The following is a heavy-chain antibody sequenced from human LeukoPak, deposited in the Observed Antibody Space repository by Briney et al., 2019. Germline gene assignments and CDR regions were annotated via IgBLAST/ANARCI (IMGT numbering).Heavy chain of an antibody. J-gene: IGHJ4*02. Sequence: GGSLRLSCAASGFTFSSYWMHWVRQVPGKGLVWASGIKSDGSSTSYADSVKGRFTVSRDNAKNTLYLQMNSLRAEDTAVYYCAREGRFLDRSPVDYWGQGSLITVSS. CDR3: AREGRFLDRSPVDY. V-gene: IGHV3-74*01. D-gene: IGHD3/OR15-3a*01. CDR1: GFTFSSYW. CDR2: IKSDGSST.